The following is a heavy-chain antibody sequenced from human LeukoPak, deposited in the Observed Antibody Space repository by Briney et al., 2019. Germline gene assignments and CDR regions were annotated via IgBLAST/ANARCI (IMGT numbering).Heavy chain of an antibody. CDR2: ISGSGGST. V-gene: IGHV3-23*01. D-gene: IGHD6-19*01. Sequence: GGSLRLSCAASAFAFSSYAMSWVRQPPGKGLEWVSTISGSGGSTYYVDSVKGRFTISRDNSKNTLYLQMNSLRAEDTAVYYCAKVPRSSANNWFDPWGQGTLVTVSS. J-gene: IGHJ5*02. CDR1: AFAFSSYA. CDR3: AKVPRSSANNWFDP.